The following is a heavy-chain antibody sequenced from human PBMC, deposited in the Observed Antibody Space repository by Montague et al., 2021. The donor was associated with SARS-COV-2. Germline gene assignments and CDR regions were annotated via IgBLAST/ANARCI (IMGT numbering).Heavy chain of an antibody. CDR3: ARHHISTMYGYSWFDP. Sequence: SETLSLTCTVSGVSVKNYYWSWIRQPPGKGLEWIGYVHYSGKTKSNPSLQNPISISLNASKNQFYLSLTSVTSPDAAVYYCARHHISTMYGYSWFDPWGRGTLVTVSS. CDR1: GVSVKNYY. J-gene: IGHJ5*02. CDR2: VHYSGKT. D-gene: IGHD1-14*01. V-gene: IGHV4-59*02.